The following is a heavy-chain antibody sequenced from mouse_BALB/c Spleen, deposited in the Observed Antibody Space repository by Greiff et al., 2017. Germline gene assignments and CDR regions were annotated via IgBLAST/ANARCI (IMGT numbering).Heavy chain of an antibody. CDR3: AGSSGY. D-gene: IGHD3-1*01. V-gene: IGHV5-6-3*01. J-gene: IGHJ2*01. CDR2: INSNGGST. Sequence: EVKLVESGGGLVQPGGSLKLSCAASGFTFSSYGMSWVRQTPDKRLELVATINSNGGSTYYPDSVKGRFTISRDNAKNTLYLQMSSLKSEDTAMYYCAGSSGYWGQGTTLTVSS. CDR1: GFTFSSYG.